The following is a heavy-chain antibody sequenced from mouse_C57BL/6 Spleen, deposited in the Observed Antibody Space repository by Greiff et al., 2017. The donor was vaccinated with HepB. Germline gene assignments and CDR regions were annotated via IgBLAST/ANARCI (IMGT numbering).Heavy chain of an antibody. CDR1: GYTFTSYW. V-gene: IGHV1-52*01. J-gene: IGHJ1*03. D-gene: IGHD1-1*01. CDR3: AITDYYGSSYDWYFDV. Sequence: VQLQQPGAELVRPGSSVKLSCKASGYTFTSYWMHWVKQRPIQGLEWIGNIDPSDSETHYNQKFKDKATLTVDKSSSTAYMQLSSLTSEDSAVYYCAITDYYGSSYDWYFDVWGTGTTVTVSS. CDR2: IDPSDSET.